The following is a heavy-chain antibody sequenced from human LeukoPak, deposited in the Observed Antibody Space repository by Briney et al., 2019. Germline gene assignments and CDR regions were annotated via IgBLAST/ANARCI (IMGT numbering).Heavy chain of an antibody. J-gene: IGHJ4*02. Sequence: PGGSLRLSCTASGFTFGDYAMSWVRQAPGKGLEWVGFIRSKTHGGTTEFAVPVKGRFSISRDDSKRIAYLQMNSLKTEDTAVYYCTRDGIPETNWSGYYIDYWGQGTLVTVSS. CDR1: GFTFGDYA. D-gene: IGHD3-3*01. CDR3: TRDGIPETNWSGYYIDY. V-gene: IGHV3-49*04. CDR2: IRSKTHGGTT.